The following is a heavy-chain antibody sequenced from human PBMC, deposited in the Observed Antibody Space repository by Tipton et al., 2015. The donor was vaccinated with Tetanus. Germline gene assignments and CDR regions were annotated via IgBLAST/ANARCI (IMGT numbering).Heavy chain of an antibody. J-gene: IGHJ4*02. CDR2: FDPEDGET. Sequence: QLVQSGAEVKKHGASVKVSCKVSGYTLTELSMHWVRQAPGKGLEWMGGFDPEDGETIYAQKFQGRVTMTEDTSTDTAYMELSSLRSENTAVYYCAAVPSTWIQLWPSNWGQGTLVTVSS. V-gene: IGHV1-24*01. D-gene: IGHD5-18*01. CDR1: GYTLTELS. CDR3: AAVPSTWIQLWPSN.